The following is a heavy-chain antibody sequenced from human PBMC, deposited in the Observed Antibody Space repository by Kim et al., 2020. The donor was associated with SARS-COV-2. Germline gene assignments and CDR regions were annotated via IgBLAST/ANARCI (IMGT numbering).Heavy chain of an antibody. D-gene: IGHD5-18*01. CDR3: ARDPTYSYGGY. V-gene: IGHV4-39*07. Sequence: SETLSLTCTVSGGSISSSSYYWGWIRQPPGKGLEWIGSIYYSGSTYYNPSLKSRVTISVDTSKNQFSLKLSSVTAADTAVYYCARDPTYSYGGYWGQGTLVTVS. CDR2: IYYSGST. CDR1: GGSISSSSYY. J-gene: IGHJ4*02.